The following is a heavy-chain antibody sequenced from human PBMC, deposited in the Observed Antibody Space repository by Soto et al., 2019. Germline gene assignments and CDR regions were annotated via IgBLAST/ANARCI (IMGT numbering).Heavy chain of an antibody. Sequence: PGESLKISCKGSGYSFTSYWISWVRQMPGKGLEWMGRIDPSDSYTNYSPSFQGHVTISADKSISTAYLQWSSLKASDTAMYYCARHKSPDYGDSYYYGMDVWGQGTTVTVSS. D-gene: IGHD4-17*01. CDR3: ARHKSPDYGDSYYYGMDV. CDR2: IDPSDSYT. V-gene: IGHV5-10-1*01. J-gene: IGHJ6*02. CDR1: GYSFTSYW.